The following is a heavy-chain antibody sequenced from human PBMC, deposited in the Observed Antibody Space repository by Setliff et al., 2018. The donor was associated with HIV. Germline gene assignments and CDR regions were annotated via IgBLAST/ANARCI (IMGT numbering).Heavy chain of an antibody. Sequence: ASVKVSCKVSGHNLTELYMHWVRQAPGKGLEWMGWISTDNSNRRILRRFQCRVTMTRDTSINTAYMELSGLTSDDTSVYYCSRQLSNSFDYWGQGTLFTVSS. J-gene: IGHJ4*02. CDR2: ISTDNSNR. CDR1: GHNLTELY. V-gene: IGHV1-2*02. D-gene: IGHD1-1*01. CDR3: SRQLSNSFDY.